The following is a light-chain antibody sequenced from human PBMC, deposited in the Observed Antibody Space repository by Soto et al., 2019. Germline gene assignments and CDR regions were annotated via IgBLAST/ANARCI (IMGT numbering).Light chain of an antibody. J-gene: IGLJ1*01. V-gene: IGLV2-14*03. CDR1: RSDVGSYNY. Sequence: QSALTQPASVSGSPGQSITISCTGTRSDVGSYNYVAWYQQHPGKAPKLMIYDVSNRSSGISNRFSGSKSGNTASLTIAGLQAEDEGDYYCSSYTTSSTVVFLTGTKLTVL. CDR2: DVS. CDR3: SSYTTSSTVV.